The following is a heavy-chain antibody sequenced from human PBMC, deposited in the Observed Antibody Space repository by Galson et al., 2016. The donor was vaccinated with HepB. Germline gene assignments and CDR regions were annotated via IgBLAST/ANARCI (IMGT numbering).Heavy chain of an antibody. J-gene: IGHJ6*02. CDR2: TYYRSKWYH. CDR1: GDSVSSNSVA. CDR3: ARDRYGMDV. V-gene: IGHV6-1*01. Sequence: CAISGDSVSSNSVAWNWIRQSPSRGLEWLGRTYYRSKWYHEYGPTVKSRVNISSDSSKNHFSLQLTSVTPEDTAVYYCARDRYGMDVWVQGTTVTVSS.